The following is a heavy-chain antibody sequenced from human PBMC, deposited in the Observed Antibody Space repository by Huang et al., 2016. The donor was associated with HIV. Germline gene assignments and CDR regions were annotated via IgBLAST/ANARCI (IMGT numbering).Heavy chain of an antibody. CDR1: GTSMTSSTFY. Sequence: QLRESGPGLVTPSETLSLTCSASGTSMTSSTFYWGWFRQPPGRGLEWIGRVYFHGNTYDNPSRKSRVTISIDTANKQYSMRLTSVTAADTAVYFCAREVRSVDTDRPDGYYYRGLDVWGQGTTVMVSS. D-gene: IGHD2-2*03. CDR2: VYFHGNT. CDR3: AREVRSVDTDRPDGYYYRGLDV. J-gene: IGHJ6*02. V-gene: IGHV4-39*02.